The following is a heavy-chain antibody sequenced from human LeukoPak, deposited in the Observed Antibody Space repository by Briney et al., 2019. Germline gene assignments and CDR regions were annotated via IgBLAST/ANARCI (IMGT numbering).Heavy chain of an antibody. D-gene: IGHD6-13*01. CDR2: IWYDGSNK. J-gene: IGHJ4*02. Sequence: TGGSLRLSCAASGLTLSSYGMHWVRQAPGKGLEWVAVIWYDGSNKYYADSVKGRFTISRDNSKNTLYLQMNSLRAEDTAVYYCARDSSTRGYFDYWGQGTLVTVSS. CDR1: GLTLSSYG. CDR3: ARDSSTRGYFDY. V-gene: IGHV3-33*01.